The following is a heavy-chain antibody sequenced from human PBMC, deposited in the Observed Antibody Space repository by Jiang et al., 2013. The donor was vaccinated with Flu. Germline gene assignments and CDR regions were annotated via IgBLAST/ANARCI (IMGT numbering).Heavy chain of an antibody. D-gene: IGHD3-22*01. CDR2: ISYDGSNK. V-gene: IGHV3-30-3*01. Sequence: GVVQPGRSLRLSCAASGFTFSSYAMHWVRQAPGKGLEWVAVISYDGSNKYYADSVKGRFTISRDNSKNTLYLQMNSLRAEDTAVYYCASNRITMIVVGPFDYWGQGTLVTVSS. CDR1: GFTFSSYA. J-gene: IGHJ4*02. CDR3: ASNRITMIVVGPFDY.